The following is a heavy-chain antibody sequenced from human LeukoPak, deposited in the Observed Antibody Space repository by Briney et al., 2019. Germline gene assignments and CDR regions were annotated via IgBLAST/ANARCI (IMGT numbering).Heavy chain of an antibody. CDR3: ARARGTTRNPLDS. V-gene: IGHV3-74*01. CDR1: GFTFSSYW. D-gene: IGHD1-1*01. Sequence: GGSLRLSCTASGFTFSSYWMHWVRQAPGKGLVWVSRINSDGSNTKYADSVKGRFTISRDIAKNTLYLLMNSLRAEDTAVYFCARARGTTRNPLDSWGQGTVVTVSS. J-gene: IGHJ3*01. CDR2: INSDGSNT.